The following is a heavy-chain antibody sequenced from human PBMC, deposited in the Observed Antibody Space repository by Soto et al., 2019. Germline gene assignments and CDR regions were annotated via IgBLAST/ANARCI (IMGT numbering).Heavy chain of an antibody. CDR1: GGTFSSYA. Sequence: QVQLVQSGAEVKKPRSSVKFSCKASGGTFSSYAISWVRQAPGQGLEWMGGIIPIFGTANYAQKFQGRFTITADESKSTAYMELSSLKSEDTAVYYCARPTRYYYDSSGQSAWFDPWGQGTLVTVSS. V-gene: IGHV1-69*12. J-gene: IGHJ5*02. CDR2: IIPIFGTA. CDR3: ARPTRYYYDSSGQSAWFDP. D-gene: IGHD3-22*01.